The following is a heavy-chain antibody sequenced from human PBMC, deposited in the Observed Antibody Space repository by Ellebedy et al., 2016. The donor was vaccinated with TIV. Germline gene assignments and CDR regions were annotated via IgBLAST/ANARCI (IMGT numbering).Heavy chain of an antibody. CDR3: ARDRITGTSRKAFDI. CDR2: INPNSGGT. D-gene: IGHD1-7*01. J-gene: IGHJ3*02. V-gene: IGHV1-2*02. CDR1: GYTFTSYG. Sequence: ASVKVSCXASGYTFTSYGISWVRQAPGQGLEWMGWINPNSGGTNYAQKFQGRVTMTRDTSISTAYMELSRLRSDDTAVYYCARDRITGTSRKAFDIWGQGTMVTVSS.